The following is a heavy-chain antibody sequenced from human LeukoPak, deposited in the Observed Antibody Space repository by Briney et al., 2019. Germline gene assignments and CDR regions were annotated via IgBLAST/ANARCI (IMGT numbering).Heavy chain of an antibody. CDR3: AKHSGGSCYSSFDY. D-gene: IGHD2-15*01. V-gene: IGHV3-23*01. Sequence: PGGSLRLSCSASGFTFSSYAMSWVRQAPGKVLEGVAAISGSGGSTYYADSVKGRFTITRDNSKNTLYLQMNRLRAEDTDVYYCAKHSGGSCYSSFDYWGQGTLVTVSS. CDR2: ISGSGGST. J-gene: IGHJ4*02. CDR1: GFTFSSYA.